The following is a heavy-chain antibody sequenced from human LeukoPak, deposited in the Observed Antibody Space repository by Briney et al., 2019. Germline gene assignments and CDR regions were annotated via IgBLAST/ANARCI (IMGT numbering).Heavy chain of an antibody. Sequence: ASVNVSCRASGYTFTVYHMHWVRQAPGQGLEWMGRINPNSGDTNYAQNFQGRVTMTRDTSINTAYMELSRLRSDDTAVYYCARDYCSSTSCLFDYWGQGTLVTVSS. V-gene: IGHV1-2*06. CDR3: ARDYCSSTSCLFDY. J-gene: IGHJ4*02. CDR1: GYTFTVYH. CDR2: INPNSGDT. D-gene: IGHD2-2*01.